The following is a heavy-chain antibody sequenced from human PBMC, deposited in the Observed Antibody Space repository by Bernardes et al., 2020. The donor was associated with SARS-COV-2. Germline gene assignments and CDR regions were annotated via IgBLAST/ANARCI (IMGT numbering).Heavy chain of an antibody. CDR2: IYRGDTT. V-gene: IGHV3-66*01. D-gene: IGHD3-10*01. CDR3: ARAIAGGTDYYYYGLDV. CDR1: GFTVYNKY. J-gene: IGHJ6*02. Sequence: GGSLRLSCAASGFTVYNKYMNWVRQAPGKGLEWVAVIYRGDTTYYADSVKGRFTVSSDSSKDTLYLQMNSLRAEDTAVYYCARAIAGGTDYYYYGLDVWGQGTTVTVSS.